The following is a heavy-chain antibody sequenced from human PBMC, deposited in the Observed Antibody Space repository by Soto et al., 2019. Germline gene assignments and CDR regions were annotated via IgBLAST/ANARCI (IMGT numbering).Heavy chain of an antibody. CDR3: AGRPFADKGNIFDY. J-gene: IGHJ4*02. CDR1: GFTFSSYA. Sequence: EVQLLESGGGLVQPGGSLRLSCTASGFTFSSYAMSWVRQVPGKGLEWVASISGSGSVTNYRDSVKGRFTYSRDSSKNTLFLQMNPLRAEDTAIYSCAGRPFADKGNIFDYWGQGILVTVSS. V-gene: IGHV3-23*01. D-gene: IGHD3-16*01. CDR2: ISGSGSVT.